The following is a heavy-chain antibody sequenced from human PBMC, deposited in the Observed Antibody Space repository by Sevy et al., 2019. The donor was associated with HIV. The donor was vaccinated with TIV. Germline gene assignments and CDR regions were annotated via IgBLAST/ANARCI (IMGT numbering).Heavy chain of an antibody. D-gene: IGHD3-22*01. CDR3: ARALPSDYDSSGYYIFYAFDI. Sequence: ASVKVSCKASGGTFSSYAISWVRQAPGQGLEWMGGIIPIFGTANYAQEFQGRVTITADESTSTAYMELSSLRSEDTAVYYCARALPSDYDSSGYYIFYAFDIWGHGTMVTVSS. V-gene: IGHV1-69*13. CDR1: GGTFSSYA. J-gene: IGHJ3*02. CDR2: IIPIFGTA.